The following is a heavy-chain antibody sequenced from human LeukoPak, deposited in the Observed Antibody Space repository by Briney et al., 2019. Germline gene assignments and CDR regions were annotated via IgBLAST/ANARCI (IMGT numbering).Heavy chain of an antibody. J-gene: IGHJ5*02. Sequence: ASVKVSCKASGYTFTSYGISWVRQAPGQGLEWMGWISAYNGNTNYAQKLQGRVTMTTDTSTSTAYMELRSLRSDDTAVYYCASETSAGDSFSHNCIDRWGKRTMVTV. V-gene: IGHV1-18*01. D-gene: IGHD6-13*01. CDR3: ASETSAGDSFSHNCIDR. CDR1: GYTFTSYG. CDR2: ISAYNGNT.